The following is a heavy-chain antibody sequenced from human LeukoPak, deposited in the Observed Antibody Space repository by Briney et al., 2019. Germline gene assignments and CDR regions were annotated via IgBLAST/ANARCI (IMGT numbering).Heavy chain of an antibody. J-gene: IGHJ3*01. V-gene: IGHV1-58*01. CDR1: GFTFSTSA. Sequence: SVKVSCKTSGFTFSTSAVQWVRQARGQRLEWIRWIIVGSGATNYAQSLQGRFTITRDMSTNTAYMELSSLGSEDSAVYYCAAELYGVYTDCCTFHLWGQGTMVTVSS. CDR2: IIVGSGAT. CDR3: AAELYGVYTDCCTFHL. D-gene: IGHD4-17*01.